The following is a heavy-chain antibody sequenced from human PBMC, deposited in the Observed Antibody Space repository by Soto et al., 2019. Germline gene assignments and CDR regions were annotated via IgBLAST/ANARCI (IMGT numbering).Heavy chain of an antibody. D-gene: IGHD6-13*01. V-gene: IGHV1-69*02. CDR2: IIPILGIA. CDR1: GGTFSSYT. Sequence: QVQLVQSGAEVKKPGSSVKVSCKASGGTFSSYTISWVRQAPGQGLEWMGRIIPILGIANYAQKFQGRVTITAEKSTSTAYMELSSLRSEDTAVYYCARGYSSTPFDPGGQGTLVTVSS. CDR3: ARGYSSTPFDP. J-gene: IGHJ5*02.